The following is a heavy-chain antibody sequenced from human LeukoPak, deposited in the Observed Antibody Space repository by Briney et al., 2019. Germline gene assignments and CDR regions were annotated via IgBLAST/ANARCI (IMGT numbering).Heavy chain of an antibody. V-gene: IGHV4-4*08. J-gene: IGHJ4*02. CDR2: VYGSGYT. CDR3: ARRRDGYNRYFDY. D-gene: IGHD5-24*01. Sequence: SETLSLTCTVSGASISGWYWSWIRQPPGKGLEWIGYVYGSGYTNYNPSLKSRVTISVDTSKNQFSLKLSSVTAADTAVYYCARRRDGYNRYFDYWGQGTLVTVSS. CDR1: GASISGWY.